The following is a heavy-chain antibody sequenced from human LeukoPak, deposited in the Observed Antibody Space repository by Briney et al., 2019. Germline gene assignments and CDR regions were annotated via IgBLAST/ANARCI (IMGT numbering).Heavy chain of an antibody. CDR2: INHSGST. Sequence: PSETLSLTCAVYGGSFSGYYWSWIRQPPGKGLEWIGEINHSGSTNYDPSLKSRVTISVDTSKNQFSLELSSVTAADTAVYYCARTDFWSGSHFDYWGQGTLVTVSS. CDR3: ARTDFWSGSHFDY. V-gene: IGHV4-34*01. CDR1: GGSFSGYY. D-gene: IGHD3-3*01. J-gene: IGHJ4*02.